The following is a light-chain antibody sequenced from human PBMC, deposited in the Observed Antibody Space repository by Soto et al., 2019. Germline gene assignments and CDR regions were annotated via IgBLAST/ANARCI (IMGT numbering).Light chain of an antibody. CDR1: QSISSW. J-gene: IGKJ2*01. Sequence: DIQMTQSPFTLSASVGDRVTITCRASQSISSWLAWYQQKPGKAPNLLIYDASSLESGVPSRFSGSGSGTEFTLTISSLQPDDFATYYCQQYNSYSYTFGQGTKPEIK. V-gene: IGKV1-5*01. CDR3: QQYNSYSYT. CDR2: DAS.